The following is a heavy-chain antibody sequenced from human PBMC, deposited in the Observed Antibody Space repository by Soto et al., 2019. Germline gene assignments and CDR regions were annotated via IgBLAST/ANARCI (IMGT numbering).Heavy chain of an antibody. CDR2: ISANNGNT. Sequence: ASVKVSCKASGYNFPSYGFSWVRQAPVQGLEWMGGISANNGNTNYAQKFQDRVTMTTDTSTTTAYMELRSLRSDDTAVYYCARAQVFEDSIGNLPGYWGRGTLVTVSS. J-gene: IGHJ4*02. CDR3: ARAQVFEDSIGNLPGY. V-gene: IGHV1-18*01. CDR1: GYNFPSYG. D-gene: IGHD3-22*01.